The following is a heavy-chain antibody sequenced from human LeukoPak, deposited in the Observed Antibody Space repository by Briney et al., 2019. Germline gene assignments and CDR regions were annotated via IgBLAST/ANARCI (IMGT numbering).Heavy chain of an antibody. V-gene: IGHV4-39*01. CDR3: ARFSGSYFDY. J-gene: IGHJ4*02. CDR1: GGSINSYY. D-gene: IGHD1-26*01. CDR2: IHYSGST. Sequence: NPSETLSLTCTVSGGSINSYYWGWIRQPPGKGLEWIGSIHYSGSTYYNPSLKSRVTISVDTSKNQFSLKLSSVTAADTAVYYCARFSGSYFDYWGQGTLVTVSS.